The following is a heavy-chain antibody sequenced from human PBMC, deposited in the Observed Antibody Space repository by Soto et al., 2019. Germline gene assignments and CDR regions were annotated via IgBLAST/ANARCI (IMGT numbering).Heavy chain of an antibody. CDR3: ARADSSSWYDLDY. CDR1: GYTFTSYD. D-gene: IGHD6-13*01. CDR2: MNPNSGNT. V-gene: IGHV1-8*01. Sequence: ASVKVSCKASGYTFTSYDINWVRQATGQGLEWMGWMNPNSGNTGYAQKFQGRVTMTRNTSISTAYMELSSLSSEDTAVYYCARADSSSWYDLDYWGQGTLVTVSS. J-gene: IGHJ4*02.